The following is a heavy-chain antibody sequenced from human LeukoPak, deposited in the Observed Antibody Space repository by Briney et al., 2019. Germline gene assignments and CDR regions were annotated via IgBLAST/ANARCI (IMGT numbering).Heavy chain of an antibody. CDR2: IYHSGST. Sequence: SETLSLTCTVSGGSISSGGYYWSWIRQPPGKGLEWIGYIYHSGSTYSNPSLKSRVTISVDTSRNQFSLRLSSVTAADTAVYYCARPRSDGSSSSRLYYYYYMDVWGKGTTVTVSS. J-gene: IGHJ6*03. D-gene: IGHD6-6*01. V-gene: IGHV4-30-2*01. CDR3: ARPRSDGSSSSRLYYYYYMDV. CDR1: GGSISSGGYY.